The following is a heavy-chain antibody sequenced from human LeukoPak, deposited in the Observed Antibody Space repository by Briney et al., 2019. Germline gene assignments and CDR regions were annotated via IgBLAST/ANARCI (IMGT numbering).Heavy chain of an antibody. Sequence: PGRSLRLSCAASGFTFSSYAMHWVRQAPGKGLEWVAVISYDGRNKYYADSVKGRFTISRDNSKNTLYLQMNSLRAEDTAVYYCAREMERYFDYWGQGTLVTVFS. CDR2: ISYDGRNK. J-gene: IGHJ4*02. D-gene: IGHD1-26*01. CDR3: AREMERYFDY. CDR1: GFTFSSYA. V-gene: IGHV3-30*04.